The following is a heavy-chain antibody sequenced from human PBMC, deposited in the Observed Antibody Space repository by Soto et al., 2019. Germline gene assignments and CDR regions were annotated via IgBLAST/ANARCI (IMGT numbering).Heavy chain of an antibody. CDR3: TRRGRQSANWFDP. J-gene: IGHJ5*02. CDR2: IIPMSGRP. Sequence: QVQLVQSGAEVKTPGSSVKVSCKASGGTFNSYSIDWVRQAPGQGLEWMGGIIPMSGRPNYAQRLQGRVTFSADKSTNTVYLEVNNLTHEDTAVYYCTRRGRQSANWFDPWGQGTLVTVSS. V-gene: IGHV1-69*06. CDR1: GGTFNSYS.